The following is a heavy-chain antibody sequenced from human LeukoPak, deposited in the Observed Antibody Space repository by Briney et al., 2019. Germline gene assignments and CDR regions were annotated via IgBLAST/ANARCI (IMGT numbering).Heavy chain of an antibody. J-gene: IGHJ2*01. Sequence: SQTLSLTCAVSVGSISSGCYSWSWIRQTPGMGLEWIGYIYRSGSTYYNPSLKSRVTISVDRSKNQFSLKLSSVTAADTAVYYCARGGGPNYYDSSGYFYWYFDLWGRGTLVTVSS. D-gene: IGHD3-22*01. CDR3: ARGGGPNYYDSSGYFYWYFDL. CDR1: VGSISSGCYS. V-gene: IGHV4-30-2*01. CDR2: IYRSGST.